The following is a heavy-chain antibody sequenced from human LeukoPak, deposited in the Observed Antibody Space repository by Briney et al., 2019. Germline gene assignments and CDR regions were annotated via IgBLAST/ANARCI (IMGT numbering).Heavy chain of an antibody. CDR3: ARDLGDTYGSVGDFDY. Sequence: ASVTVSCKASGYTFTSYAMHWVRQAPGQRLEWMGWINAGNGNTKYSQKFQGRVTITRDTSASTAYMELSSLRSEDTAVYYCARDLGDTYGSVGDFDYWGQGTLVTVSS. J-gene: IGHJ4*02. D-gene: IGHD3-10*01. CDR2: INAGNGNT. V-gene: IGHV1-3*01. CDR1: GYTFTSYA.